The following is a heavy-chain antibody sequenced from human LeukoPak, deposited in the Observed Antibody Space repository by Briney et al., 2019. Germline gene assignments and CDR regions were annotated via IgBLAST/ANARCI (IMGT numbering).Heavy chain of an antibody. D-gene: IGHD3-10*01. CDR3: AKGHYYGSGSLDY. J-gene: IGHJ4*02. V-gene: IGHV3-30-3*01. CDR2: ISYDGNKN. Sequence: GSLRLSCAASGFIFRTYAMHWVRQAPGKELEWVALISYDGNKNDYADSVKGRFTISRDNSKNTLYVQMNSLRAEDTAVYYCAKGHYYGSGSLDYWGQGTLVTVSS. CDR1: GFIFRTYA.